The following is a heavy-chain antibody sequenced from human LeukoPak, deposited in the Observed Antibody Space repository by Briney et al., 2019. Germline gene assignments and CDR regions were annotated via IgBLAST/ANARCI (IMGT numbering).Heavy chain of an antibody. CDR1: GGTFSSYA. CDR2: IIPIFGTA. CDR3: ARDPLSVEWPHGGFDY. D-gene: IGHD3-3*01. Sequence: SVKVSCKASGGTFSSYAISWVRQAPGQGLEWMGGIIPIFGTANYAQKFQGRVTITADESTSTAYMELSSLRSEDTAVYYCARDPLSVEWPHGGFDYWGQGTLVTVSS. J-gene: IGHJ4*02. V-gene: IGHV1-69*01.